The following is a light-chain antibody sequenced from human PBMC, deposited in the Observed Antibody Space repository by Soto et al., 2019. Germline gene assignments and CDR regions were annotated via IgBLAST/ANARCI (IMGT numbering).Light chain of an antibody. CDR3: QQYGSSPYT. V-gene: IGKV3-20*01. CDR2: GAS. J-gene: IGKJ2*01. CDR1: QSVSSSY. Sequence: EIVLTQSPGTLSLSPGERATLSCRASQSVSSSYFAWYQQKPGQAPRLLIYGASSRATGIPDRFSGSGSGTDFPLTISRLEPEDFAVYYCQQYGSSPYTFGQGTKLEIK.